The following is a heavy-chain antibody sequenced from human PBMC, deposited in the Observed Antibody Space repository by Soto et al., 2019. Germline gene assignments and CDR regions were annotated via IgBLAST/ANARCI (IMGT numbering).Heavy chain of an antibody. J-gene: IGHJ4*02. V-gene: IGHV4-38-2*02. CDR2: IYHTGST. Sequence: SETLSLTCTVSGYSINNGYYWGWIRQPPGKGLEWIGSIYHTGSTYYSPSLESRVTISVDTSNNQFSLKLRSVTAADTAVYLCASTLKSVMITPSGYPQLSFDYWGQGSLVTVSS. CDR1: GYSINNGYY. CDR3: ASTLKSVMITPSGYPQLSFDY. D-gene: IGHD3-16*01.